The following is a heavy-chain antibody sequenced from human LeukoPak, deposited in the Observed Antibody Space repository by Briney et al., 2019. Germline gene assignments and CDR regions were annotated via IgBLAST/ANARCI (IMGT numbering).Heavy chain of an antibody. CDR2: IYYTGKN. D-gene: IGHD6-19*01. V-gene: IGHV4-59*08. Sequence: SETLSLTCAVSGGSINSHYWGWIRHPPGKGLQWIGYIYYTGKNNYNTSLKSRVTISLDTSKDHLSLNLPSVLAADTAIYYCGRRDTGWNYFDYWGQGILVTVSS. CDR1: GGSINSHY. J-gene: IGHJ4*02. CDR3: GRRDTGWNYFDY.